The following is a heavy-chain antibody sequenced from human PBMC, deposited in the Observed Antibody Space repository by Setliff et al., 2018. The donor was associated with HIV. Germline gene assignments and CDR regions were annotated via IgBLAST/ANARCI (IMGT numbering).Heavy chain of an antibody. V-gene: IGHV1-69*10. CDR1: GGTFSNYA. CDR3: ARMGESPPHSSSWYY. Sequence: GASVKVSCKASGGTFSNYALSWVRQAPGQGLEWMGGIIPILGIANNAQKLQGRVTITADKSTSTAYMELSSLRSEDTAVYYCARMGESPPHSSSWYYWGQGTLVTVSS. D-gene: IGHD6-13*01. J-gene: IGHJ4*02. CDR2: IIPILGIA.